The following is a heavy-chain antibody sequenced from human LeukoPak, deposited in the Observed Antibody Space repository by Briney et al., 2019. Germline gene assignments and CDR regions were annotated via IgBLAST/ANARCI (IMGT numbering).Heavy chain of an antibody. D-gene: IGHD2-15*01. CDR2: IHYSGST. CDR3: ARTTEGYCRGRSCYSAYYYMDV. Sequence: PSETLSLTCTVSGGSISSYYWSWIRQPPGKGLAWIGCIHYSGSTNYNPSLKSRVTISVNTSKNQFSLKLSSVTAADTAVYYCARTTEGYCRGRSCYSAYYYMDVWGKGTTVTVSS. J-gene: IGHJ6*03. V-gene: IGHV4-59*01. CDR1: GGSISSYY.